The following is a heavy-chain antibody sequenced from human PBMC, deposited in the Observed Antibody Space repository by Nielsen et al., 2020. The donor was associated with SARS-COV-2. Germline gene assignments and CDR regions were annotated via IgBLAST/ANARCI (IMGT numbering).Heavy chain of an antibody. Sequence: SETLSLTCTVSGYSISSGYYWGWIRQPPGKGLEWIGSIYHSGSTYYNPSLKSRVTISVDTSKNQFSLKLSSVTAADTAVYYCARDDHVGAYYDILTGYSHYWYFDLWGRGTLVTVSS. D-gene: IGHD3-9*01. CDR3: ARDDHVGAYYDILTGYSHYWYFDL. CDR1: GYSISSGYY. V-gene: IGHV4-38-2*02. J-gene: IGHJ2*01. CDR2: IYHSGST.